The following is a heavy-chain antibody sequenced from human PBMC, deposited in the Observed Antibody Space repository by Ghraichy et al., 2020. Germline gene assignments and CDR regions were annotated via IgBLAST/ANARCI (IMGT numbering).Heavy chain of an antibody. D-gene: IGHD3-3*01. J-gene: IGHJ3*02. Sequence: SQTLSLTCTVSGGSISSYYWSWIRQPPGKGLEWIGYIYTSGSTNYNPSLKSRVTISVDTSKNQFSLKLSSVTAADTAVYYCAAHDGYDFWSGDLIAFDIWGQGTMVTVSS. CDR1: GGSISSYY. CDR2: IYTSGST. V-gene: IGHV4-4*09. CDR3: AAHDGYDFWSGDLIAFDI.